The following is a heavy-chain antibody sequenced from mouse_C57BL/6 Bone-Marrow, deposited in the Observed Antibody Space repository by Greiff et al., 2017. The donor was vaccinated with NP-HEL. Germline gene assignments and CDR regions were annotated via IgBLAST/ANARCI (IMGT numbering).Heavy chain of an antibody. D-gene: IGHD2-2*01. CDR2: INPSSGYT. J-gene: IGHJ4*01. V-gene: IGHV1-7*01. CDR1: GYTFTSYW. CDR3: ARPPVTGGSAMDY. Sequence: VQGVESGAELAKPGASVKLSCKASGYTFTSYWMPWVKQRPGQGLEWIGYINPSSGYTKYNQNFKDKATLTADKSSSTAYMQLSSLTYADAAVYYCARPPVTGGSAMDYWGQGTSVTVSS.